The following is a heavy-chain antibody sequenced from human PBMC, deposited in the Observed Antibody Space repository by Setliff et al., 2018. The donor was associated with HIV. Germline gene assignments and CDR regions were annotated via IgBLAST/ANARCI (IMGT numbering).Heavy chain of an antibody. CDR3: ARDLGINPQGWFDP. J-gene: IGHJ5*02. Sequence: GASVTVSCKASGYTFSSYGVSWVRQAPGQGLEWMGWISAYSDNTNYAQKLQGRVTMTTDTSTSTAYMELRSLRSDDTAVYYCARDLGINPQGWFDPWGQGTLVTVSS. CDR2: ISAYSDNT. D-gene: IGHD3-16*01. V-gene: IGHV1-18*01. CDR1: GYTFSSYG.